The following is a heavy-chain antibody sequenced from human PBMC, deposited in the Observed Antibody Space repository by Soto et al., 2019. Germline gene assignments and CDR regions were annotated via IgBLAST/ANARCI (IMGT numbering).Heavy chain of an antibody. CDR3: ARGERQQQRHY. CDR1: GDSISSSRW. Sequence: QLQLQDSGPGRVKPSGTLSLTCAVSGDSISSSRWRCCVRQPPGKGLEWIGETYHTGSTNSNHSLKRRVTISVDKPKNQFPLKLSSVTDEGTAVYDCARGERQQQRHYWGQGTLVTVSS. D-gene: IGHD6-13*01. CDR2: TYHTGST. J-gene: IGHJ4*02. V-gene: IGHV4-4*02.